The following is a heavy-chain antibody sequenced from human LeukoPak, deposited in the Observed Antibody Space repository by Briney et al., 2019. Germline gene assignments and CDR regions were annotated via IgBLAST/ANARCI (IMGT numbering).Heavy chain of an antibody. D-gene: IGHD6-19*01. J-gene: IGHJ4*02. CDR2: INHSGST. V-gene: IGHV4-34*01. CDR3: ARGFKHTRMAGTDNPNDY. CDR1: GGSFSGYY. Sequence: SETLSLTCAVYGGSFSGYYWSWIRQPPGKGLEWIGEINHSGSTNYNPSLKSRVTISVDTSKNQFSLKLSSVTAADTAVYYCARGFKHTRMAGTDNPNDYWGQGTLVTVSS.